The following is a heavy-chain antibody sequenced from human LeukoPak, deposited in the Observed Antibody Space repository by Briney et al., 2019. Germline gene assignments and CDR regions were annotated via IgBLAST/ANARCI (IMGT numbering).Heavy chain of an antibody. J-gene: IGHJ4*02. CDR1: GYSISSGYY. D-gene: IGHD1-26*01. CDR2: IYHSGST. V-gene: IGHV4-38-2*02. CDR3: ARDGSYYTFDY. Sequence: ASETLSLTCTVSGYSISSGYYWGWIRQPPGKGLEWIGSIYHSGSTYYNPSLKSRVTISVDTSKNQFSLKLSSVTAADTAVYYCARDGSYYTFDYWGQGTLVTVSS.